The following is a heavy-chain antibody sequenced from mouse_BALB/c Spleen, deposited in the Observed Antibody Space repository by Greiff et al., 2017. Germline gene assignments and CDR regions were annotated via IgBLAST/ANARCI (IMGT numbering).Heavy chain of an antibody. J-gene: IGHJ2*01. CDR2: IDPENGDT. V-gene: IGHV14-4*02. Sequence: VQLQQSGAELVRSGASVKLSCTASGFNIKDYYMHWVKQRPEQGLEWIGWIDPENGDTEYAPKFQGKATMTADTSSNTAYLQLSSLTSEDTAVYCCNAPITTGDYWGQGTTLTVSA. CDR3: NAPITTGDY. CDR1: GFNIKDYY. D-gene: IGHD2-4*01.